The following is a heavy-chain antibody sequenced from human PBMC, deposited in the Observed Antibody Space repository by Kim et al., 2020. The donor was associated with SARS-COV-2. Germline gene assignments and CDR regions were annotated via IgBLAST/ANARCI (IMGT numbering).Heavy chain of an antibody. CDR1: GFTFSAYD. Sequence: GGSLRLFCATSGFTFSAYDMNWVRQAPGKGLEWLSLITNTTSAIYYADSVKGRFTISRDNGKNSLYLQMSSLTAEDTAVYFCVRARCGGAFDYCGQG. CDR3: VRARCGGAFDY. D-gene: IGHD3-10*01. CDR2: ITNTTSAI. J-gene: IGHJ3*01. V-gene: IGHV3-48*04.